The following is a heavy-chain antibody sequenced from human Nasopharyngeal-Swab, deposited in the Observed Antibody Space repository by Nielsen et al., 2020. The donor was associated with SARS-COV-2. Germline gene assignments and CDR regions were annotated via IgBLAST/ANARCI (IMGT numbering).Heavy chain of an antibody. CDR2: ISGSGGST. J-gene: IGHJ4*02. Sequence: GESLKISCAASGFTFSSYAMSWGRQAPGKGLEWVSAISGSGGSTYYADSVKGRFTISRDNSKNTLYLQMNSLRAEDTAVYYCATGHSVGATVPPFGYWGQGTLVTVSS. D-gene: IGHD1-26*01. V-gene: IGHV3-23*01. CDR1: GFTFSSYA. CDR3: ATGHSVGATVPPFGY.